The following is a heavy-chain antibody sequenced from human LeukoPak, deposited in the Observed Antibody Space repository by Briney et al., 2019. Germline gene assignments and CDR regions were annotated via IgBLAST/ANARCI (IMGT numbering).Heavy chain of an antibody. CDR3: AREHYNLLTGRGGYFDY. D-gene: IGHD3-9*01. V-gene: IGHV3-NL1*01. CDR1: GFTFGSYG. CDR2: IYSDGTT. J-gene: IGHJ4*02. Sequence: GGSLRLSCAASGFTFGSYGMHWVRQAPGKGLEWVSVIYSDGTTYYADSVKGRFTISRDNSKNTLYLQMNSLRAEDTAVYYCAREHYNLLTGRGGYFDYWGQGTLVTVSS.